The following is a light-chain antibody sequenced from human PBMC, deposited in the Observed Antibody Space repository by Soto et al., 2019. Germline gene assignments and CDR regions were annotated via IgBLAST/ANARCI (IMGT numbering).Light chain of an antibody. CDR2: SAS. Sequence: DIQLTQSPSSLSASVGDRVTITCRASQSMSDSLNWYQQKSGKAPKLLIYSASSLESGVPSRFSGMGSGPAFTLTISSRQPEDFGTYFCQQSYSNSYTFGQGTTLEIK. J-gene: IGKJ2*01. CDR1: QSMSDS. CDR3: QQSYSNSYT. V-gene: IGKV1-39*01.